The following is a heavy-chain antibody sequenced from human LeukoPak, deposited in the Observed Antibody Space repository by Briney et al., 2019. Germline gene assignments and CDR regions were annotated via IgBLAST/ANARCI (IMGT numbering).Heavy chain of an antibody. CDR1: GGSISSYH. Sequence: PSETLSLTCTVSGGSISSYHWSWIRQPPGKGLEWIGYIYYSGSTNYNPSLKSRVTISVDTSKNQFSLKLSSVTAADTAVYYCARGTYYYDSSGYYYLFFYFDYWGQGTLVTVSS. J-gene: IGHJ4*02. D-gene: IGHD3-22*01. CDR3: ARGTYYYDSSGYYYLFFYFDY. CDR2: IYYSGST. V-gene: IGHV4-59*01.